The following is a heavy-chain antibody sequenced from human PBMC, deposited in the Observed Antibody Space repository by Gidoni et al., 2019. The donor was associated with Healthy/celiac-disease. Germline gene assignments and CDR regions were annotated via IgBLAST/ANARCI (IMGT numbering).Heavy chain of an antibody. J-gene: IGHJ4*02. Sequence: EVQLVETGGGLIQPAGSLRLTVAGSGFSVRSNYMSWVRQAPGKGLEWVSAIYSGGSTYYADSVKGRFTISRDNSKNTLYLQMNSMRAEDTAVYYCAREVRPLYYFDYWGKGTLVTVSS. D-gene: IGHD3-10*01. V-gene: IGHV3-53*02. CDR2: IYSGGST. CDR1: GFSVRSNY. CDR3: AREVRPLYYFDY.